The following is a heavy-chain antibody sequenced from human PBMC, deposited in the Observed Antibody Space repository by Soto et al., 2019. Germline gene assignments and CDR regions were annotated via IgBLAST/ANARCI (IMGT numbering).Heavy chain of an antibody. CDR3: ARDFRGPLGYCSGGSCYSVDY. D-gene: IGHD2-15*01. CDR2: INHSGST. Sequence: SETLSLTCAVYGVSFSGYYWSWIRQPPGKGLEWIGEINHSGSTNYSPSLKSRVTISVDTSKNQFSLKLSSVTAADTAVYYCARDFRGPLGYCSGGSCYSVDYWGQGTLVTVSS. J-gene: IGHJ4*02. V-gene: IGHV4-34*01. CDR1: GVSFSGYY.